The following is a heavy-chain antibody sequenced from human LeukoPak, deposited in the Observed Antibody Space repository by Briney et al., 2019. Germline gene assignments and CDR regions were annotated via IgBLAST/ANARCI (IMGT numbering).Heavy chain of an antibody. J-gene: IGHJ3*02. CDR2: IQVGDST. V-gene: IGHV3-66*02. D-gene: IGHD3-22*01. CDR3: ARWASHIDRSGRPEDAFDI. Sequence: GGSLRLSCAASGFTVSSNYMFWVRQAPGKGLEWVSVIQVGDSTNYADSVKGRFTISRDDSKNTVLLQMKRLRPEDTAVYYCARWASHIDRSGRPEDAFDIWGQGTTVTVSS. CDR1: GFTVSSNY.